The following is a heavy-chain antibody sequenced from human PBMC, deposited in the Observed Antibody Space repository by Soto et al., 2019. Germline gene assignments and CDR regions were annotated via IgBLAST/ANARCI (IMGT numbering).Heavy chain of an antibody. D-gene: IGHD2-2*01. V-gene: IGHV5-10-1*01. CDR3: ARQGCSSTSCYGGGNYYYGMDV. J-gene: IGHJ6*02. CDR1: GYSFTSYW. CDR2: IDPSDSYT. Sequence: GESLKISCKGSGYSFTSYWISWVRQMPGKGLEWMGRIDPSDSYTNYSPSFQGHVTISADKSISTAYLQWSSLKASDTAMYYCARQGCSSTSCYGGGNYYYGMDVWGQGTTVTVSS.